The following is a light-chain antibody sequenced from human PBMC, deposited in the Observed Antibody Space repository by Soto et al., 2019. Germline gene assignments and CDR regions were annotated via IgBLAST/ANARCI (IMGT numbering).Light chain of an antibody. J-gene: IGLJ2*01. CDR3: SSYVGTYGLL. V-gene: IGLV2-11*01. Sequence: QSALTQPRSVSGSPGQSVTISCTGTSSDVGNYNYVSWYRHHPGKAPKVLIYDVSKRPSGVPDRFSGSKSVNTASLTVSGLQAEDEADYSCSSYVGTYGLLFGGGTKVTVL. CDR2: DVS. CDR1: SSDVGNYNY.